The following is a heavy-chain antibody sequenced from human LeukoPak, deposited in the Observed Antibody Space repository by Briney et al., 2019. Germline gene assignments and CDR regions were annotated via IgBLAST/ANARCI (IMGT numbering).Heavy chain of an antibody. CDR1: SGSISSYY. Sequence: SETLSLTCTVSSGSISSYYWSWIRQPPGKGLEWIGYSDDSGSTNYNPSLKTRVTISVDMSKNHFSLKLSSVTAADTAVYYCARDVEATVTTIVHYWGQGTLVTVSS. V-gene: IGHV4-59*12. CDR3: ARDVEATVTTIVHY. J-gene: IGHJ4*02. D-gene: IGHD4-17*01. CDR2: SDDSGST.